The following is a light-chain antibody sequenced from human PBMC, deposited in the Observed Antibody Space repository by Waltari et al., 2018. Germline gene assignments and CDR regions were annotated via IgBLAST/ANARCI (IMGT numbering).Light chain of an antibody. CDR3: SSYTSSSTLVV. CDR2: DVS. V-gene: IGLV2-14*01. J-gene: IGLJ2*01. Sequence: QSALTQPAAVSGSPGQSLTISCTGTRSDVGGYNYVPWYQQHPGNAPKLMIYDVSKRPSGVSNRFSGSKSGNTASLTISGLQAEDEADYYCSSYTSSSTLVVFGGGTKLTVL. CDR1: RSDVGGYNY.